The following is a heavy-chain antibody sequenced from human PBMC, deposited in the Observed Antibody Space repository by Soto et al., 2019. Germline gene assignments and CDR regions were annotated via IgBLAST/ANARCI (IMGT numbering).Heavy chain of an antibody. J-gene: IGHJ5*02. V-gene: IGHV4-34*01. CDR3: ARGGIVVVQAAFGANWLDP. Sequence: SETLSLTCAVCGGSFSGYYWSWIRQPPGKGLEWIGEINHSGSTNYNPSLKSRVTISVDTSKNQFSLKLSSVTAADTAVYYCARGGIVVVQAAFGANWLDPWGQGTMVTVYS. D-gene: IGHD2-2*01. CDR2: INHSGST. CDR1: GGSFSGYY.